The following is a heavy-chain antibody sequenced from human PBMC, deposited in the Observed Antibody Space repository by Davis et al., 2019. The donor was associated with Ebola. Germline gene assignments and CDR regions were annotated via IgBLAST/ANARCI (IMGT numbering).Heavy chain of an antibody. D-gene: IGHD1-26*01. CDR2: INHSGST. V-gene: IGHV4-34*01. CDR1: GGSFSGYY. Sequence: MPSETLSLTCAVYGGSFSGYYWSWIRQPPGKGLEWIGEINHSGSTNYNPSLKSRVTISVDTSKNQFSLKLSSVTAADTAVYYCARGYSNWFDPWGQGTLVTVSS. CDR3: ARGYSNWFDP. J-gene: IGHJ5*02.